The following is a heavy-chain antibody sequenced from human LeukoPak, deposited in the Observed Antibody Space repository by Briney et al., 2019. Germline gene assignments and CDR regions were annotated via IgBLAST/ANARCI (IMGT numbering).Heavy chain of an antibody. CDR1: GFTVSSNY. J-gene: IGHJ4*02. D-gene: IGHD1/OR15-1a*01. CDR3: ATSWNSGYFDY. V-gene: IGHV3-66*01. Sequence: PGGSLRLSCAASGFTVSSNYMSWVRQAPGKGLEWVSVLYSGGSTYYADSVKGRFTISRDNSKDTLYLQMNSLRAEDTAVYYCATSWNSGYFDYWGQGTLVTVSS. CDR2: LYSGGST.